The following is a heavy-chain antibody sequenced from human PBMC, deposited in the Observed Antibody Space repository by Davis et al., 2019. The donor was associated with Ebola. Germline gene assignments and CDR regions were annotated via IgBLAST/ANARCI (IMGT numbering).Heavy chain of an antibody. CDR1: GFTFSSYS. V-gene: IGHV3-21*01. J-gene: IGHJ6*04. D-gene: IGHD4-17*01. CDR2: ISSSSSYI. Sequence: GESLKISCAASGFTFSSYSMNWVRQAPGKGLEWVSSISSSSSYIYYADSVKGRFTISRDNAKNSLYLQMNSLRAEDTAVYYCARAVNYYYGMDVWGKGTTVTVSS. CDR3: ARAVNYYYGMDV.